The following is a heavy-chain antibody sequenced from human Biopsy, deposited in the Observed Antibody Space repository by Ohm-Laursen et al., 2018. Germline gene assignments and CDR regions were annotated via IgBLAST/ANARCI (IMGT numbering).Heavy chain of an antibody. V-gene: IGHV3-21*01. D-gene: IGHD3-10*01. CDR2: ISSSRDNI. Sequence: SLRLSCTASGFTLSSYSMNWVRQTPGKGLEWVSTISSSRDNIYYVDSVKGRFTISRDNAKNSLYLQMNSLRAEDTAVYYCARSRGSSGIATIYYYGMDVWGQGTTVTVSS. CDR1: GFTLSSYS. J-gene: IGHJ6*02. CDR3: ARSRGSSGIATIYYYGMDV.